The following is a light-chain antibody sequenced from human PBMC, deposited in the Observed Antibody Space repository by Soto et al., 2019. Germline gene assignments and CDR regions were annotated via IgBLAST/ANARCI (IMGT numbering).Light chain of an antibody. V-gene: IGKV3-15*01. CDR2: GAS. CDR1: QSVSST. Sequence: EIVMTQSPATLSVSPGERATLSCRASQSVSSTLAWYQQKPGQAPRLLIYGASTRATGIPARFSGSGSGTEFTLTISSLQSEDFAVYYCQKYNTWPRTFGQGTKV. J-gene: IGKJ1*01. CDR3: QKYNTWPRT.